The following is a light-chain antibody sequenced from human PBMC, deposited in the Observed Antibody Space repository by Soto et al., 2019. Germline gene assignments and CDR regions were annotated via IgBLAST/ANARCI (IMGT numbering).Light chain of an antibody. J-gene: IGKJ2*01. Sequence: EIVLTQSPATLSLSPGERATLSCRASQSVSIYLAWYQQKPGQAPRLLIYDASNRATGIPDRFSGSGSGTDFTLTISSLAPEDFAVYYCQQRGDWHLYTFGQGTKLEIK. CDR1: QSVSIY. CDR2: DAS. CDR3: QQRGDWHLYT. V-gene: IGKV3-11*01.